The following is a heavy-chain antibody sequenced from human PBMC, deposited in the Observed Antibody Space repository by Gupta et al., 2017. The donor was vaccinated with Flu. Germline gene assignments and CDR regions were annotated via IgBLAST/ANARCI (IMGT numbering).Heavy chain of an antibody. J-gene: IGHJ5*02. CDR3: ARGNSNYTDKPFDP. D-gene: IGHD4-4*01. CDR2: IYTSGST. V-gene: IGHV4-61*02. Sequence: QVQLQESGPGLVKPSQTLSLTCPVSGGSISSGSYYWRWIRQPAGKGLDLIGRIYTSGSTNYNPSLKSRVTISVDTSNNQFSLKLSSVTAADTAVYYCARGNSNYTDKPFDPWGQGTLVTVSS. CDR1: GGSISSGSYY.